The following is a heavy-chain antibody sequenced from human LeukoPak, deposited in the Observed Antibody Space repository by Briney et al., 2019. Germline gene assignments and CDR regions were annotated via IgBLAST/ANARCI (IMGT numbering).Heavy chain of an antibody. Sequence: PGGSLRLSCAASGFTFNTAWMNWVRQAPGKGLEWVDRIKSKSDGGTPDYAAAVKGRFTISRDESKDTVYLQMNSLKTEDTAVYYSTRGGSSCPLKVLRYWGQGILVTVSS. CDR2: IKSKSDGGTP. CDR1: GFTFNTAW. J-gene: IGHJ4*02. D-gene: IGHD6-13*01. CDR3: TRGGSSCPLKVLRY. V-gene: IGHV3-15*01.